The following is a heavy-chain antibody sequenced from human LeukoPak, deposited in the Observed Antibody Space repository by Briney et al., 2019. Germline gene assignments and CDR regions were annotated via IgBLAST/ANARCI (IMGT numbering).Heavy chain of an antibody. CDR3: ARGTIAAAGYYYFDY. Sequence: PGGSLRLSCAASGFTFSSYWMSWVRQAPGKGLEWVANIKQDGSEKYYVDSVMGRFTISRDNAKNSLYLQMNSLRAEDTAVYYCARGTIAAAGYYYFDYWGQGTQVTVSS. V-gene: IGHV3-7*04. D-gene: IGHD6-13*01. J-gene: IGHJ4*02. CDR2: IKQDGSEK. CDR1: GFTFSSYW.